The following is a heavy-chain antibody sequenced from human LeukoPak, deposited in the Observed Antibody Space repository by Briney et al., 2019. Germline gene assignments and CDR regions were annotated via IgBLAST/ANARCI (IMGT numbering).Heavy chain of an antibody. CDR3: ARTRDFWSGFFDY. D-gene: IGHD3-3*01. Sequence: SQTLSLTCDVSGGSITSDTYYWSWIRQPPGKGLEWIGYILHSGSTYNNPSLKSRVTISVDTSKSRFSLKLSSVTAADAAVYYCARTRDFWSGFFDYWGQGTLVTVSS. CDR2: ILHSGST. V-gene: IGHV4-30-2*01. CDR1: GGSITSDTYY. J-gene: IGHJ4*02.